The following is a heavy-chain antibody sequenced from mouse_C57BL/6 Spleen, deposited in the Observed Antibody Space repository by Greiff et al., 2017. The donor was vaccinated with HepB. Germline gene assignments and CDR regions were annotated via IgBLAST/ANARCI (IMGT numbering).Heavy chain of an antibody. J-gene: IGHJ2*01. Sequence: VQLQQSGPELVKPGASVKMSCKASGYTFTDYNMHWVKQSHGKSLEWIGYINPNNGGTSYNQKFKGKATLTVNKSSSTAYMELRSLTSEDSSVYYCARSLYYGSSYRRWGQGTTLTVSS. CDR2: INPNNGGT. CDR3: ARSLYYGSSYRR. V-gene: IGHV1-22*01. D-gene: IGHD1-1*01. CDR1: GYTFTDYN.